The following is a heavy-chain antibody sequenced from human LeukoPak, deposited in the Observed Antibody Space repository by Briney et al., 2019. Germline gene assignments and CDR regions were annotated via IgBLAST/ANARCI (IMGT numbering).Heavy chain of an antibody. CDR1: GYSFTSYG. CDR3: ARERSDSNVFDI. J-gene: IGHJ3*02. D-gene: IGHD3-22*01. CDR2: TSGYNGNT. Sequence: ASVKVSCKASGYSFTSYGFNWVRQAPGQGLEWMGWTSGYNGNTNSAQKFQDRVTMTTDTSTTTVYMELKSLRSDDTAVYYCARERSDSNVFDIWGQGTMVTVFS. V-gene: IGHV1-18*01.